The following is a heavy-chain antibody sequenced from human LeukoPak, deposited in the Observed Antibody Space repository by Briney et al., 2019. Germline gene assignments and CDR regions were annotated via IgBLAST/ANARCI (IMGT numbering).Heavy chain of an antibody. CDR1: GGTFSSYA. CDR3: ARSITIFGVVIPETFYYYYYGMDV. CDR2: IIPIFGTA. V-gene: IGHV1-69*01. J-gene: IGHJ6*02. D-gene: IGHD3-3*01. Sequence: SVKVSCKASGGTFSSYAISWVRQAPGQGLEWMGGIIPIFGTANYAQKFQGRVTITADESTSTAYMELSSLRSEDTAVYYCARSITIFGVVIPETFYYYYYGMDVWGQGTAVTVSS.